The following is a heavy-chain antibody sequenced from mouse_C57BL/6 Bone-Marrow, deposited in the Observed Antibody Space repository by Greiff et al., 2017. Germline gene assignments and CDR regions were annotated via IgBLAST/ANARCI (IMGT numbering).Heavy chain of an antibody. V-gene: IGHV2-2*01. Sequence: VKLMESGPGLVQPSQSLSITCTVSGFSLTSYGVHWVRQSPGKGLEWLGVIWSGGSTDYNAAFISRLSIIKDNSKSQVFFKMNSLQADDTAIDYCARNSYYDYDDEGVDDWGQGTTLTVSS. J-gene: IGHJ2*01. CDR3: ARNSYYDYDDEGVDD. CDR2: IWSGGST. D-gene: IGHD2-4*01. CDR1: GFSLTSYG.